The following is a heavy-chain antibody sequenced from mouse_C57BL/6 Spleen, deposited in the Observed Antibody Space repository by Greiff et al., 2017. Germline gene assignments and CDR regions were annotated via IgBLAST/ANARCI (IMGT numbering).Heavy chain of an antibody. V-gene: IGHV3-6*01. CDR1: GYSITSGYY. CDR2: ISYDGSN. D-gene: IGHD1-1*01. Sequence: EVQLVESGPGLVKPSQSLSLTCSVTGYSITSGYYWNWIRQFPGNKLEWMGYISYDGSNNYNPSLKNRISITRDPSKNQFFLKLNSVTTEDTATYYCARDYGSSDYWGQGTTLTVSS. J-gene: IGHJ2*01. CDR3: ARDYGSSDY.